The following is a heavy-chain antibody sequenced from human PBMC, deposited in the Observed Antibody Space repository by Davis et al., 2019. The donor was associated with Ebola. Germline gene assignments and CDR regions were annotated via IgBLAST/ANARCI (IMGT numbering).Heavy chain of an antibody. J-gene: IGHJ5*02. D-gene: IGHD5-24*01. CDR2: IWYDGSNK. CDR3: AKVTWESRDDR. V-gene: IGHV3-33*06. CDR1: GFTFSDYD. Sequence: SGFTFSDYDMHWVRQAPGKGLEWVAVIWYDGSNKYYADSVKGRFTISRDNSKNTLYLQMNSLRAEDTAVYYCAKVTWESRDDRWGQGTLVIVSS.